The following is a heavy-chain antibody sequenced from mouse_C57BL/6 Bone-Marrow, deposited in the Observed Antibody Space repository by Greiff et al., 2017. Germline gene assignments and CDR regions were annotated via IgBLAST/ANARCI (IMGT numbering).Heavy chain of an antibody. D-gene: IGHD1-1*01. Sequence: EVQLQESGAELVRPGASVKLSCTASGFNIKDDYMHWVKQRPEQGLEWIGWIDPENGETEYASKVQGKAPITADTSSNTAYLQLSSLTSEDTAVYYCTTWNLLLRYLDYWGQGTTLTVSS. CDR2: IDPENGET. CDR1: GFNIKDDY. V-gene: IGHV14-4*01. CDR3: TTWNLLLRYLDY. J-gene: IGHJ2*01.